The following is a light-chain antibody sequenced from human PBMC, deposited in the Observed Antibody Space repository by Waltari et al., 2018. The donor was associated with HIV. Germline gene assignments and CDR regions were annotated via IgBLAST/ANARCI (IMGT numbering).Light chain of an antibody. CDR1: QSVSSSY. Sequence: EIVLTQSPGTLSLSPGQSTTPYCRASQSVSSSYLAWYQQKPGQAPRLLIYGTSSRATGIPDRFSGSGSGTDFTLTISRLEPEDFAVYFCQQYDTSRTFGQGTKVEIK. J-gene: IGKJ1*01. CDR2: GTS. V-gene: IGKV3-20*01. CDR3: QQYDTSRT.